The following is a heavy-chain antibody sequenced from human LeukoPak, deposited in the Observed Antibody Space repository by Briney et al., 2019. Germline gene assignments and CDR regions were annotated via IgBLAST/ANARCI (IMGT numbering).Heavy chain of an antibody. CDR3: AGRITIFGVVIDI. D-gene: IGHD3-3*01. CDR1: GGSISSYY. V-gene: IGHV4-34*01. J-gene: IGHJ3*02. Sequence: SETLSLTCTVSGGSISSYYWSWMRQPPGKGLEWIGEINHSGSTNYNPSLKSRVTISVDTSKNQFSLKLSSVTAADTAVYYCAGRITIFGVVIDIWGQGTMVTVSS. CDR2: INHSGST.